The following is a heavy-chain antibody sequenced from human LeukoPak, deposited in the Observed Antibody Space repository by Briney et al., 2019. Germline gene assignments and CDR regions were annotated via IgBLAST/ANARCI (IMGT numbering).Heavy chain of an antibody. CDR3: ARGRGYCSGGSCLGYFDY. CDR1: GYTFTSYA. V-gene: IGHV1-3*01. J-gene: IGHJ4*02. D-gene: IGHD2-15*01. Sequence: GASVKVSCKASGYTFTSYAMHWVRQAPGQRLEWMGWINAGNGNTKYSQKFQGRVTITRDTSASTAYMELSSLRSEDTAVHYCARGRGYCSGGSCLGYFDYWGQGTLVTVSS. CDR2: INAGNGNT.